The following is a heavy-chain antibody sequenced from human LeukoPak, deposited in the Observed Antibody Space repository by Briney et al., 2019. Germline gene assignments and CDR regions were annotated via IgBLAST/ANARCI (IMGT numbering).Heavy chain of an antibody. V-gene: IGHV3-21*01. CDR1: GFTFSSYS. D-gene: IGHD6-19*01. Sequence: GGSLRLSCAASGFTFSSYSMNWVRQAPGKGLDWVSSISSSSSYIYYADSVKGRFTISRDNAKNSLYLQMNSLRAEDTAVYYCARDGISGWYAPGGMDVWGQGTTVTVSS. CDR3: ARDGISGWYAPGGMDV. CDR2: ISSSSSYI. J-gene: IGHJ6*02.